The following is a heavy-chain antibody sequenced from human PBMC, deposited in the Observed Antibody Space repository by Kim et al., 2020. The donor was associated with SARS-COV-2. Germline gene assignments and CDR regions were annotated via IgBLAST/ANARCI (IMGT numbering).Heavy chain of an antibody. V-gene: IGHV4-39*01. CDR1: GDSIRDYYYY. Sequence: SETLSLTCTVSGDSIRDYYYYWGWIRPPPGQGLEWFGSLNYSGSTSSNPSLQSRVTMSVDTYQNQFSLKLTSAAAADTAIYYCARQRRGAYTHSYVGSFAWDFDLWGRGTLVTVSS. D-gene: IGHD3-16*01. CDR2: LNYSGST. CDR3: ARQRRGAYTHSYVGSFAWDFDL. J-gene: IGHJ2*01.